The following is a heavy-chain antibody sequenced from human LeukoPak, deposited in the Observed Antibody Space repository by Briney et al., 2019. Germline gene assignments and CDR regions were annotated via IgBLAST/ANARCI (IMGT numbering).Heavy chain of an antibody. V-gene: IGHV1-69*05. Sequence: SVKVSCKASGGTFSSYAISWVRQAPGQGLEWMGWIIPIFGTANYAQKFQGRVTITTDESTSTAYMELSSLRSEDTAVYYCASTSGPHYYDSSGYYGAFDIWGQGTMVTVSS. CDR3: ASTSGPHYYDSSGYYGAFDI. J-gene: IGHJ3*02. CDR1: GGTFSSYA. CDR2: IIPIFGTA. D-gene: IGHD3-22*01.